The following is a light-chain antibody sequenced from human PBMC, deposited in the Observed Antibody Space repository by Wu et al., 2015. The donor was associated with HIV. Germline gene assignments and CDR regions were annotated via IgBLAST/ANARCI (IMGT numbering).Light chain of an antibody. CDR2: GAS. V-gene: IGKV3-20*01. Sequence: DIVLTQSPGTLSLSPGERATLSCRASQSVTSSYLAWYQQKPGQAPRLLIFGASSRATGIPDRFSGSGSGTDFTLIIRGLEPEDFAVYYCQQYSSSPLTFGGGTKVEIK. CDR3: QQYSSSPLT. J-gene: IGKJ4*01. CDR1: QSVTSSY.